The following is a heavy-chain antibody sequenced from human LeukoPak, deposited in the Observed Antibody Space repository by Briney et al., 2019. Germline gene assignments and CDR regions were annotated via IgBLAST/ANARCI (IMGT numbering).Heavy chain of an antibody. V-gene: IGHV3-30-3*01. CDR1: GFTFSSYA. CDR2: ISYDGSNK. CDR3: ARGASYYDSSGIFDY. J-gene: IGHJ4*02. Sequence: PGRSLRLSCAASGFTFSSYAMHWARQAQGKGLEWGEVISYDGSNKYYVDSVKGRFTISRDNSKNTLYLQMNSLRAEDTAVYYCARGASYYDSSGIFDYWGQGTLVTVSS. D-gene: IGHD3-22*01.